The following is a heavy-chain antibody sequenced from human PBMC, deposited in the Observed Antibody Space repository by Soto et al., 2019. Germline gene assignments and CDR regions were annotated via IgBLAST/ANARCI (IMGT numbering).Heavy chain of an antibody. CDR1: GFTFSSYS. V-gene: IGHV3-48*02. Sequence: GGSLRLSCAASGFTFSSYSMNWVRQAPGKGLEWVSYISSSSSTIYYADSVKGRFTISRDNAKNSLYLQMNSLRDEDTAVYYCARENAQRITIFGVAFGRRGHFDYWGQGTLVTVSS. CDR2: ISSSSSTI. CDR3: ARENAQRITIFGVAFGRRGHFDY. J-gene: IGHJ4*02. D-gene: IGHD3-3*01.